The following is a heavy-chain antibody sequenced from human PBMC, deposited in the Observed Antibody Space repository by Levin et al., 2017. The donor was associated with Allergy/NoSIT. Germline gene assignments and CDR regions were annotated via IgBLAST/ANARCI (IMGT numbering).Heavy chain of an antibody. V-gene: IGHV3-7*05. CDR3: ARIPDSSSWYFDL. Sequence: GEPLKISCAASGFNFRSFWMGWVRQAPGKGLEWVANIKQDGSEEYYVDSVRGRFTISRDNFKNSLYLQMNSLRADDTALYFCARIPDSSSWYFDLWGQGTLVTVSS. J-gene: IGHJ4*02. CDR1: GFNFRSFW. CDR2: IKQDGSEE. D-gene: IGHD6-13*01.